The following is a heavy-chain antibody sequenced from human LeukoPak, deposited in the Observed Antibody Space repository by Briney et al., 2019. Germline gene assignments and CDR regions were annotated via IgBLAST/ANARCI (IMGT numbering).Heavy chain of an antibody. J-gene: IGHJ4*02. Sequence: SETLSLTCTVSGGSIISYYWSWIRQPAGKGLEWIGRIYTSGSTNYNPSLKSRVTMSVDTSKNQFSLKLSSVTAADTAVYYCARDHQFEGMAAAGTDYWGQGTLRTVSP. D-gene: IGHD6-13*01. V-gene: IGHV4-4*07. CDR2: IYTSGST. CDR3: ARDHQFEGMAAAGTDY. CDR1: GGSIISYY.